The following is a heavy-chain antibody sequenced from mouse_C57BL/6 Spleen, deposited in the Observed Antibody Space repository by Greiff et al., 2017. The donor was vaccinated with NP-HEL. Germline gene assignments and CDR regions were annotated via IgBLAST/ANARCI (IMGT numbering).Heavy chain of an antibody. CDR1: GYTFTSYW. J-gene: IGHJ1*03. D-gene: IGHD2-3*01. V-gene: IGHV1-69*01. CDR2: IDPSDSYT. CDR3: ARSGRGWLLRYFDV. Sequence: QVQLQQPGAELVMPGASVKLSCKASGYTFTSYWMHWVKQRPGQGLEWIGEIDPSDSYTNYNQKFKGKSTLTVDKSSSTAYMQLSSLTSEDSAVYYCARSGRGWLLRYFDVWGTGTTVTVSS.